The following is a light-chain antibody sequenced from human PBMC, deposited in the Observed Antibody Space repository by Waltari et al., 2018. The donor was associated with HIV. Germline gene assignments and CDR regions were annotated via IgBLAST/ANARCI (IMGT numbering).Light chain of an antibody. CDR3: SSFTTSITVV. CDR2: DVS. Sequence: QSALTQPPSVSGSLGQSVTISSTGTSSDVGNYNEVSWYQQSPGTAPKLMIYDVSNRPSGVPDRFSGSKSGNTASLTISGLQAEDEADYYCSSFTTSITVVFGGGTKLTVL. CDR1: SSDVGNYNE. J-gene: IGLJ2*01. V-gene: IGLV2-18*02.